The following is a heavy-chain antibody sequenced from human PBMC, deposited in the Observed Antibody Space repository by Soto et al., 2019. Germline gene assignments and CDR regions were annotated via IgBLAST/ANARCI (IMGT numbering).Heavy chain of an antibody. V-gene: IGHV3-11*01. CDR1: GGSIRSGDYY. CDR2: ISTGGNTI. Sequence: LSLTCTVAGGSIRSGDYYWSWIRQPPGKGLEWVSYISTGGNTIYYADSVKGRFTISRDNAKNSLYLQMNSLRADDTAVFYCARGFNDFWGTFDYWGQGTLVTVSS. CDR3: ARGFNDFWGTFDY. D-gene: IGHD3-3*01. J-gene: IGHJ4*02.